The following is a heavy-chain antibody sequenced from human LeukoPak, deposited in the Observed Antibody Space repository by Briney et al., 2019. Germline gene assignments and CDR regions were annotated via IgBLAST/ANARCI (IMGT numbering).Heavy chain of an antibody. V-gene: IGHV4-34*01. J-gene: IGHJ6*03. D-gene: IGHD1-7*01. CDR2: INDSGTI. CDR3: ARRWNYGRNYYFDV. CDR1: GGSFSHYY. Sequence: PSETLFLTCAVYGGSFSHYYWSWIRQSPGMGLEWIGEINDSGTINYNPSLMSRVAISVDKSKNQFSLKLSSATAADTAVYYCARRWNYGRNYYFDVWGKGATVSVSS.